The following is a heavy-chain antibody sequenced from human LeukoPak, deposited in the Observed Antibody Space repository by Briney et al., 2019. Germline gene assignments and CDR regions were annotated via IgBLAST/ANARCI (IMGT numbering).Heavy chain of an antibody. CDR2: ISGGGYST. D-gene: IGHD1-1*01. J-gene: IGHJ4*02. Sequence: GSLRLSCAASGFIFGSYAMSWVRQAPGKGLEWVSGISGGGYSTYYADSVKGRFTISGDNSKNTLYLQMNSLRAEDTAVYYCAKRSPAGTYYFDYWGQGTLVTVSS. CDR1: GFIFGSYA. V-gene: IGHV3-23*01. CDR3: AKRSPAGTYYFDY.